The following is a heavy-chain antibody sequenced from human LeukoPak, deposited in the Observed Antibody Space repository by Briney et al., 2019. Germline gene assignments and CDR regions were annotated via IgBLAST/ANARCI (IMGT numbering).Heavy chain of an antibody. CDR3: AREDSYNIDH. CDR2: IYYSGST. J-gene: IGHJ4*02. V-gene: IGHV4-59*06. CDR1: GGSISSYY. D-gene: IGHD5-24*01. Sequence: SETLSLTCTVSGGSISSYYWSWIRQPPGKGLEWIGYIYYSGSTYYNPSLKSRVTISVDTSKNQFSLKLSSVTAADTAVYYCAREDSYNIDHWGQGTLVTVSS.